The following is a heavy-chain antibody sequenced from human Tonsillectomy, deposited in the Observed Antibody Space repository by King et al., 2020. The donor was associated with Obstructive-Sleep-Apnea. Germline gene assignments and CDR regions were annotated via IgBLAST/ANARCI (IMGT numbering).Heavy chain of an antibody. CDR2: TYYTSKWFN. V-gene: IGHV6-1*01. CDR3: ARTIGSSWYFDY. J-gene: IGHJ4*02. Sequence: VQLQQSGPRLVKPSQTLSLTCAISGDSVSSNSAVWHWIRQSPSRGLEWLGRTYYTSKWFNDYVVSVKSRIIINPDTSKNQLSLQLNSVTPEDTAVYYCARTIGSSWYFDYWGQATLVTVSS. D-gene: IGHD6-13*01. CDR1: GDSVSSNSAV.